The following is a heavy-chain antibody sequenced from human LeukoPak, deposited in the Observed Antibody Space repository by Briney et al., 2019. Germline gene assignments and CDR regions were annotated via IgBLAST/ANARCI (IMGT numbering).Heavy chain of an antibody. D-gene: IGHD3-3*01. CDR1: GVTISHNY. CDR2: ISSDGSNK. CDR3: ARDLLHYYFWSGFVDY. Sequence: PGGSLTLSCAVSGVTISHNYMAWVRRAPGKGLEWVAVISSDGSNKFYADSVKGRFTVTRDNSKNTLFLQMNSLRVEDTAVYYCARDLLHYYFWSGFVDYWGQGTLVTVSS. V-gene: IGHV3-30-3*01. J-gene: IGHJ4*02.